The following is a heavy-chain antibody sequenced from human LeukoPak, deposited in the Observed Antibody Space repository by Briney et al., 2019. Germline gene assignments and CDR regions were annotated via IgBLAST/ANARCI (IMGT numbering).Heavy chain of an antibody. D-gene: IGHD6-13*01. CDR3: ARGPRIAAGDTVDY. CDR1: GGSISSYY. CDR2: IYYSGST. Sequence: SETLSLTCTDSGGSISSYYWSWIRQPPGKGLEWIGYIYYSGSTNYNPSLKSRVTISVDTSKNQFSLKLSSVTAADTAVYYCARGPRIAAGDTVDYWGQGTLVTVSS. J-gene: IGHJ4*02. V-gene: IGHV4-59*12.